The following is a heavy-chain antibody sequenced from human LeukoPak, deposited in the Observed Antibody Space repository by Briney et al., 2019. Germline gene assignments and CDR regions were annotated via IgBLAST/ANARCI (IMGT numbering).Heavy chain of an antibody. CDR3: ARDRRDGYNRD. V-gene: IGHV3-21*01. CDR1: GFTFSHYS. D-gene: IGHD5-24*01. CDR2: ISSSSSYI. J-gene: IGHJ4*02. Sequence: GGSLRLSCAASGFTFSHYSMIWVRQAPGKGLEWVASISSSSSYIYYADSVKGRFTISRDNAKNSLYLQMNSLGAEDTAVYYCARDRRDGYNRDWGQGTLVTVSS.